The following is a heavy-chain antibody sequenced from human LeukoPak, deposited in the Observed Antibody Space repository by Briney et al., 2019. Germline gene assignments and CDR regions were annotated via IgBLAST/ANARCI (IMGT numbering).Heavy chain of an antibody. D-gene: IGHD3-22*01. V-gene: IGHV3-74*03. CDR2: IAIDGSNP. CDR3: ARVGGYSDVDY. CDR1: GIPLSSYS. J-gene: IGHJ4*02. Sequence: GGSLRLSCAASGIPLSSYSMDWVRQAPGQGLVWVSRIAIDGSNPTYADSVKSRFTISRDNTENTLYLQMSSLRDEDTAVYYCARVGGYSDVDYWGQGTLVTVSP.